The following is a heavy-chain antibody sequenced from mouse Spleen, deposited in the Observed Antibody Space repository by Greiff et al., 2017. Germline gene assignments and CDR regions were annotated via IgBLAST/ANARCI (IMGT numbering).Heavy chain of an antibody. V-gene: IGHV1-64*01. CDR1: GYTFTSYW. D-gene: IGHD2-4*01. CDR2: IHPNSGST. J-gene: IGHJ2*01. Sequence: QVQLQQPGAELVKPGASVKLSCKASGYTFTSYWMHWVKQRPGQGLEWIGMIHPNSGSTNYNEKFKSKATLTVDKSSSTAYMQLSSLTSEDSAVYYCARRDYDDGAFDYWGQGTTLTVPS. CDR3: ARRDYDDGAFDY.